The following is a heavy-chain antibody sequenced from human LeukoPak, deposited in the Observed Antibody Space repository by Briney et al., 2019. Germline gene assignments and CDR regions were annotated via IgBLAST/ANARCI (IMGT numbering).Heavy chain of an antibody. CDR2: ISGSGGST. D-gene: IGHD3-22*01. J-gene: IGHJ4*02. Sequence: HPGGSLRLSCAVSGITLSNYGMSWVRQAPGKGLEWVAGISGSGGSTNYADSVKGRFTISRDNPKSTLYLQMNSLTVEDTAVYFCAKRGVVIRVILVGFHKEAYYFDSWGQGALVTVSS. CDR1: GITLSNYG. CDR3: AKRGVVIRVILVGFHKEAYYFDS. V-gene: IGHV3-23*01.